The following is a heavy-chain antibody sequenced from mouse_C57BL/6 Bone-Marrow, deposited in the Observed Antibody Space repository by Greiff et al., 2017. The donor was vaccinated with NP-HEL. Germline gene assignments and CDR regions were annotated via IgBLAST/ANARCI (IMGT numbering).Heavy chain of an antibody. CDR2: ISSGSSTI. V-gene: IGHV5-17*01. CDR1: GFTFSDYG. Sequence: EVKVVESGGGLVKPGGSLKLSCAASGFTFSDYGMHWVRQAPEKGLEWVAYISSGSSTIYYADTVKGRFTISRDNAKNTLFLQMTSQRSEDTAMYYCAITTVVDTSYFDVWGTGTTVTVSS. D-gene: IGHD1-1*01. CDR3: AITTVVDTSYFDV. J-gene: IGHJ1*03.